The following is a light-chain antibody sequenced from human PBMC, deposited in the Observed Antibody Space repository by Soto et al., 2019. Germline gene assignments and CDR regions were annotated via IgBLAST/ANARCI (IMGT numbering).Light chain of an antibody. J-gene: IGLJ2*01. CDR1: SSNIGSNT. V-gene: IGLV1-44*01. CDR3: AAWDDSLNGNVV. CDR2: SNN. Sequence: QAVVTQPPSASGTPGQRVTIYCSGSSSNIGSNTVNWYQQLPGTAPKLLIYSNNQRPSGVPDRFSGSKSGTSASLAISGLQSEDEADYYCAAWDDSLNGNVVFGGGTKLTVL.